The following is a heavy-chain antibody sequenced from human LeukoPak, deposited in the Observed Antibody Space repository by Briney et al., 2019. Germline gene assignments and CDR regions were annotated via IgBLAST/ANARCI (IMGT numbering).Heavy chain of an antibody. CDR2: IKSKTDGGTT. V-gene: IGHV3-15*01. CDR3: TTDSGNY. D-gene: IGHD3-10*01. Sequence: GGSLRLSCAASGFTFSSYAMSWVRQAPGKGLEWVGRIKSKTDGGTTDYSAPVKGRFTISRDDSKNTLYLQVNSLKTEDTAVYYCTTDSGNYWGQGNLVTVSS. J-gene: IGHJ4*02. CDR1: GFTFSSYA.